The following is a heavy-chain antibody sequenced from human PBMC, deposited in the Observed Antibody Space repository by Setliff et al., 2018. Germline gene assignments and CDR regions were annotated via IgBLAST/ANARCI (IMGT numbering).Heavy chain of an antibody. CDR2: IYHSGST. CDR1: GYSISSGYY. J-gene: IGHJ4*02. Sequence: PSETLSLTCAVSGYSISSGYYWGWIRQPPGKGLEWIGSIYHSGSTYYNPSLKGRVTISVDTSKNQFSLKLSSVTAADTAVYYCARHTFYYDSSGDFYYWGQGTLVTVSS. CDR3: ARHTFYYDSSGDFYY. V-gene: IGHV4-38-2*01. D-gene: IGHD3-22*01.